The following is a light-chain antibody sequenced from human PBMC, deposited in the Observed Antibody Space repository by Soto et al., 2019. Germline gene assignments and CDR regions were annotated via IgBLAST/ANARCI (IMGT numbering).Light chain of an antibody. CDR3: QQYETLYT. Sequence: IQMTQSPSSLSASVGDSVTITCQSSQDISIYLHWYQQHPGKAPKLLIYDASNLEAGVPSRFSGSGSGTHFSLTISSLQPEDCAKHYCQQYETLYTFGPGTQLEI. CDR1: QDISIY. CDR2: DAS. J-gene: IGKJ2*01. V-gene: IGKV1-33*01.